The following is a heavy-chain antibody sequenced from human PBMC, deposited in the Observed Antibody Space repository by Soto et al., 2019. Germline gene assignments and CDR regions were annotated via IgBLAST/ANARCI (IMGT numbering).Heavy chain of an antibody. J-gene: IGHJ6*02. CDR3: ARDRYCSSTSCYKDGYCTNGVCYFLDYYYGMDV. V-gene: IGHV3-30-3*01. Sequence: GGSLRLSCAASGFTFSSYAMHWVRQAPGKGLEWVAVISYDGSNKYYADSVKGRFTISRDNSKNTLYLQMNSLRAEDTAVYYCARDRYCSSTSCYKDGYCTNGVCYFLDYYYGMDVWGQGTTVTVSS. CDR2: ISYDGSNK. D-gene: IGHD2-2*02. CDR1: GFTFSSYA.